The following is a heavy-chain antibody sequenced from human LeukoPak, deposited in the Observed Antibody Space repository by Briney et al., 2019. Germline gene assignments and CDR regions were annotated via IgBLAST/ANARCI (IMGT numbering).Heavy chain of an antibody. V-gene: IGHV3-7*02. CDR2: IKQDGSEK. Sequence: GGSLRLSCAASGFTFSSYWMSWVRQAPGKGLEWVANIKQDGSEKYYVDSVKGRFTISRDNAKNSLYLQMNSLRAEDTAVYYCARALMVRGVIDAFDIWGQGTMVTVSS. CDR3: ARALMVRGVIDAFDI. CDR1: GFTFSSYW. D-gene: IGHD3-10*01. J-gene: IGHJ3*02.